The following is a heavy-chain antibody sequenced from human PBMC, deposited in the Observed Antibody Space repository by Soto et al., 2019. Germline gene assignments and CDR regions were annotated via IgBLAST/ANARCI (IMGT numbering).Heavy chain of an antibody. V-gene: IGHV1-18*01. CDR3: CLPASYYYYGMDV. CDR2: ISAYNGNT. D-gene: IGHD3-16*01. CDR1: GYTFTSYG. J-gene: IGHJ6*02. Sequence: GASVKVSCKASGYTFTSYGISWVRQAPGQGLEWMGWISAYNGNTNYAQKLQGRVTMTTDTSTSTAYMELRSLRSDDTAVYYCCLPASYYYYGMDVWGQGTTVTVSS.